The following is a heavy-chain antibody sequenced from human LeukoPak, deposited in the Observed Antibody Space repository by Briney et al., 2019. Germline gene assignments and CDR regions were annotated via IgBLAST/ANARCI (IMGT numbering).Heavy chain of an antibody. D-gene: IGHD6-25*01. CDR3: ARDLGYSSAY. CDR2: IYTSGST. Sequence: SETLSLTCTVSGGSISSSSYYWGWIRQPPGKGLEWIGRIYTSGSTNYNPSLKSRVTILVDTSKNQFSLKLSSVTAADTAVYYCARDLGYSSAYWGQGTLVTVSS. V-gene: IGHV4-39*07. J-gene: IGHJ4*02. CDR1: GGSISSSSYY.